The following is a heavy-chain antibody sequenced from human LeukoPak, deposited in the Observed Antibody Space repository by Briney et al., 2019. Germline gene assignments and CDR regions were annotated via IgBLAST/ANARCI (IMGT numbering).Heavy chain of an antibody. V-gene: IGHV3-48*03. CDR1: GFTFSSYE. J-gene: IGHJ3*02. D-gene: IGHD3-22*01. Sequence: QTGGSLRLSCAASGFTFSSYEMNWVRQAPGKGLEWVSYISSSGSTIYYADSVKGRFTISRDNAKNSLYLQMNSLRAEDTAVYYCAKDLLRDYDILGDAFDIWGQGTMVTVSS. CDR2: ISSSGSTI. CDR3: AKDLLRDYDILGDAFDI.